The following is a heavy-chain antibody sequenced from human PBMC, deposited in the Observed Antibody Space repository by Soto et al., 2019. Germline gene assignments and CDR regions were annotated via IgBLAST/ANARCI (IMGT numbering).Heavy chain of an antibody. Sequence: GASVKVSCKASGYTFTSYDINWVRQSPDQGLEWVGWINPTREYTAHAQKFQGRVTLTREISTATAYMELNSLRAEDTAVYFCTCPPPRGDYNKYARNYWGQGTHVTVSS. CDR1: GYTFTSYD. V-gene: IGHV1-8*01. J-gene: IGHJ4*02. CDR2: INPTREYT. D-gene: IGHD4-4*01. CDR3: TCPPPRGDYNKYARNY.